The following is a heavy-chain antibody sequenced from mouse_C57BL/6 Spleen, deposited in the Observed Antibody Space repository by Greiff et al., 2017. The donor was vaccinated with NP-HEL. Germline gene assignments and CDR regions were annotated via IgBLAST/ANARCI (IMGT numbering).Heavy chain of an antibody. Sequence: QVQLQQPGAELVKPGASVKLSCKASGYTFTSYWMHWVKQRPGRGLEWIGRIAPNRGGTKYNEKFKSKATLTVDKPSSTAYMQRSRLTSEDSAVYYGERDDYGSSFDWYFEVWGKGTTGTGSS. J-gene: IGHJ1*03. CDR2: IAPNRGGT. CDR1: GYTFTSYW. CDR3: ERDDYGSSFDWYFEV. V-gene: IGHV1-72*01. D-gene: IGHD1-1*01.